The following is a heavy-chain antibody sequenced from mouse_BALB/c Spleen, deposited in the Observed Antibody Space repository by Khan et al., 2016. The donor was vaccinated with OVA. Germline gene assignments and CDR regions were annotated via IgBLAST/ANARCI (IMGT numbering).Heavy chain of an antibody. J-gene: IGHJ3*01. Sequence: DVMLVESGGDLVKPGGSLKLSCAASGFTFSNYGMSWVRQTPDKRLEWVATISSDGTYTYYPDSVKGRFTISRNNAKNTLYLQMSSLKSEDTAMYYCTSHLTGSFAYWGQGTLVTVSA. CDR3: TSHLTGSFAY. CDR1: GFTFSNYG. V-gene: IGHV5-6*02. CDR2: ISSDGTYT. D-gene: IGHD4-1*01.